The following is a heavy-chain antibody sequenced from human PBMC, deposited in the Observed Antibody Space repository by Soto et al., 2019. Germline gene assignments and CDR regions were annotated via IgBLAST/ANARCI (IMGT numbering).Heavy chain of an antibody. J-gene: IGHJ2*01. CDR3: ARARSSTMIVVTNHWYFDL. V-gene: IGHV3-53*01. CDR1: GLTVSANS. Sequence: EVQLVESGGGLIQPGGSLRLSCAASGLTVSANSMNWVRQAPGKGLEWVSLLYSGGTAYYADSVRGRFTISRDNSKTTLYLQMNSLRVEDTAVYFCARARSSTMIVVTNHWYFDLWRRGTLVTVSS. CDR2: LYSGGTA. D-gene: IGHD3-22*01.